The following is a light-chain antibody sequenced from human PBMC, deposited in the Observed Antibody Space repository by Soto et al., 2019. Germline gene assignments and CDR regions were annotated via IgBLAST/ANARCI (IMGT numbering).Light chain of an antibody. CDR1: MRDVGAYNY. J-gene: IGLJ2*01. Sequence: QSALTQPASVSGSAGQSITISCSGTMRDVGAYNYVSWYQQHPGKAPKLVIYEVTKRPSGVSNRFSGSKSGNTASLTISGLQAEDETDYYCSSYSSTNHVVFGGGTKLTVL. V-gene: IGLV2-14*01. CDR3: SSYSSTNHVV. CDR2: EVT.